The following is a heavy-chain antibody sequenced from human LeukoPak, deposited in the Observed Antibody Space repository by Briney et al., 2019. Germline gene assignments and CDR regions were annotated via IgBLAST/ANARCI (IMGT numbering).Heavy chain of an antibody. J-gene: IGHJ4*02. CDR3: ALRGSSSSWTALDY. Sequence: GGSLRLSCAASVFTFSSLVMHWVRQAPGKGLEWVAITSYDESNKYYADSVKGRFTISRDNAKNSLYLQMNSLRIEDTAVYYCALRGSSSSWTALDYWGQGTLVTVSS. V-gene: IGHV3-30*03. CDR1: VFTFSSLV. D-gene: IGHD2-2*01. CDR2: TSYDESNK.